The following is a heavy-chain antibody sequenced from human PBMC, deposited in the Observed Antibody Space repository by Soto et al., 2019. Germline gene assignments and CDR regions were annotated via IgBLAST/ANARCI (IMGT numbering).Heavy chain of an antibody. CDR1: GFTVSSNY. J-gene: IGHJ4*02. V-gene: IGHV3-66*01. CDR3: ARVLTVTYFDY. CDR2: IYSGGST. D-gene: IGHD4-17*01. Sequence: PGGSLRLSCAVSGFTVSSNYMSWVRQAPGKGLEWVSIIYSGGSTYYADSVKGRFTISRDNSKNTLYLQMNSLRAEDTAVYYCARVLTVTYFDYWGQGTLVTVSS.